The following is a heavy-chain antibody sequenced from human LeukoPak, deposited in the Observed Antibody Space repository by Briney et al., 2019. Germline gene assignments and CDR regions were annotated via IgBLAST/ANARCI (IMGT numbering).Heavy chain of an antibody. Sequence: ASVKVSCKASGCTFTSYDINWVRQATGQGLEWMGWMNPNSGNTGYAQKFQGRVTMTRNTSISTAYMELSSLRSEDTAVYYCARKKGVVVVPAAYGPKYNWFDPWGQGTLVTVSS. CDR2: MNPNSGNT. V-gene: IGHV1-8*01. J-gene: IGHJ5*02. CDR1: GCTFTSYD. CDR3: ARKKGVVVVPAAYGPKYNWFDP. D-gene: IGHD2-2*01.